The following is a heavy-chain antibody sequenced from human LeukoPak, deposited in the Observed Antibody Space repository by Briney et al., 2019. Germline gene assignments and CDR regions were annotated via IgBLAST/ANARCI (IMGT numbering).Heavy chain of an antibody. J-gene: IGHJ5*02. D-gene: IGHD4-17*01. V-gene: IGHV1-69*13. Sequence: SVKVSCKASGGTFSSYAISWVRQAPGQGLEWMGGIIPIFGTANYAQKFQGRVTITADESTSTAYMELSSLRSEDTAVYYCARTTAGTALKYNWFDPWGQGTLVTVSS. CDR3: ARTTAGTALKYNWFDP. CDR2: IIPIFGTA. CDR1: GGTFSSYA.